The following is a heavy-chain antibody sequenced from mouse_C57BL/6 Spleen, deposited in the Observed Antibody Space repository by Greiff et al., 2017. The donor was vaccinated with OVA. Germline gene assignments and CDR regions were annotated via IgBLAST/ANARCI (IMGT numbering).Heavy chain of an antibody. CDR1: GYTFTSYG. D-gene: IGHD1-1*01. Sequence: QVQLKQSGAELARPGASVKLSCKASGYTFTSYGISWVKQRTGQGLEWIGEIYPRSGNTYYNEKFKGKATLTADKSSSTAYMELRSLTSEDSAVYFCASHYYGSSLYAMDYWGQGTSVTVSS. J-gene: IGHJ4*01. V-gene: IGHV1-81*01. CDR2: IYPRSGNT. CDR3: ASHYYGSSLYAMDY.